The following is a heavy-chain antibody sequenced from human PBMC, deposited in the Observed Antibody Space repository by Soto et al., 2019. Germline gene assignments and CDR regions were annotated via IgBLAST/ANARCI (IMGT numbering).Heavy chain of an antibody. CDR3: ARRYKSAGWFDP. J-gene: IGHJ5*02. CDR1: GYSFNTYA. V-gene: IGHV1-3*04. D-gene: IGHD1-1*01. Sequence: QVQLVQSGAEVKKPGASVRVSCQASGYSFNTYAIHWVRQAPGQGLEWMGWINTANGNTEYSQKFQGRVTFTRDTXXXXXXXXXXXLRSEDTATYYCARRYKSAGWFDPWGQGTLVTVSS. CDR2: INTANGNT.